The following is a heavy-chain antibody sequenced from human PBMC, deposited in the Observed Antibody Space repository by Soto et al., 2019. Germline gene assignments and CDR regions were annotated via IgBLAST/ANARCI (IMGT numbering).Heavy chain of an antibody. Sequence: GASVKVSCKASGYTFTSYAISWVRQAPGQGLEWMGWISAYNGNTNYAQKLQGRVTMTTDTSTSTAYMELRSLRSDDTAVYYCARDLVCSGGSCYSGWFDPWGQGTLVTVSS. CDR2: ISAYNGNT. CDR1: GYTFTSYA. J-gene: IGHJ5*02. V-gene: IGHV1-18*01. CDR3: ARDLVCSGGSCYSGWFDP. D-gene: IGHD2-15*01.